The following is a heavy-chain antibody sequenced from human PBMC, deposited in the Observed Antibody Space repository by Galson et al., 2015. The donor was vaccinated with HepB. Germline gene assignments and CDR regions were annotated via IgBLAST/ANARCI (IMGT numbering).Heavy chain of an antibody. V-gene: IGHV3-23*01. J-gene: IGHJ4*02. Sequence: SLRLSCAASGVTFSSQAMSWIRQAPGKGLEWVSSIRGNGGSTYYADSVKGRFTISRDTSEKTLHLQMNSLRVEDTAVYYCAKEEYSSGWYPDYWGQGTQVTVSS. CDR3: AKEEYSSGWYPDY. CDR2: IRGNGGST. CDR1: GVTFSSQA. D-gene: IGHD6-19*01.